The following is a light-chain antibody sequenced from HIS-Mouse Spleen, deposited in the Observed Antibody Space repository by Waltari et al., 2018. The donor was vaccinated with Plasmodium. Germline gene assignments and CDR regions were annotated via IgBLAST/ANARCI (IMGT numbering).Light chain of an antibody. Sequence: SYELTQPPSVSVSPGQTARITCSGDALPKQYAYWYQQKPGQAPVLVISKDIARHSGIPVRFSCSSSWPTVTLTISGVQAEDEADYYCQSADSSGTYQVFGGGTKLTVL. CDR2: KDI. V-gene: IGLV3-25*03. CDR3: QSADSSGTYQV. J-gene: IGLJ2*01. CDR1: ALPKQY.